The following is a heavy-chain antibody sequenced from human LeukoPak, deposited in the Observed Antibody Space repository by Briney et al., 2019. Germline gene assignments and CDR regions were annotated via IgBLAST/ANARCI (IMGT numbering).Heavy chain of an antibody. J-gene: IGHJ3*02. V-gene: IGHV4-59*12. CDR1: GGSLSSYY. CDR2: IYYSGTT. Sequence: PSETLSLTCTVSGGSLSSYYWSWIRQPPGKGLEWIGYIYYSGTTNYNPSLKSRVTISVDTSKNQFSLKLSSVTAADTAVYYCARDYDSSGYYLMVEAFDIWGQGTMVTVSS. CDR3: ARDYDSSGYYLMVEAFDI. D-gene: IGHD3-22*01.